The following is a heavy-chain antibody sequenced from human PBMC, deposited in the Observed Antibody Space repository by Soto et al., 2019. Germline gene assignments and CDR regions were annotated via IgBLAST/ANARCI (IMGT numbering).Heavy chain of an antibody. V-gene: IGHV3-48*02. CDR3: ARDHPRVGAADY. CDR1: GFTFRSYS. D-gene: IGHD1-26*01. CDR2: ISSSSSTI. Sequence: PGGTLRLSSADSGFTFRSYSMNWVRQAPGKGLEWVSYISSSSSTIYYADSVKGRFTISRDNAKNSLYLQMNSLRDEDTAVYYCARDHPRVGAADYWGQGTLVTVSS. J-gene: IGHJ4*02.